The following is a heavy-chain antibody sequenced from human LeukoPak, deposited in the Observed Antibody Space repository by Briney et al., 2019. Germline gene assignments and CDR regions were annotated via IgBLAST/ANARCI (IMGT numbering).Heavy chain of an antibody. CDR1: GFTFSSYS. Sequence: GGSLRLSCAASGFTFSSYSMNWVRQAPGKGLEWVSSISSSSSYIYYADSVKGRFTISRDNAKNSLYLQMNSLRAEDTAVYYCARDHFYLRFSHEDWFDPWGQGTLVTVSS. CDR2: ISSSSSYI. V-gene: IGHV3-21*01. CDR3: ARDHFYLRFSHEDWFDP. D-gene: IGHD3-3*01. J-gene: IGHJ5*02.